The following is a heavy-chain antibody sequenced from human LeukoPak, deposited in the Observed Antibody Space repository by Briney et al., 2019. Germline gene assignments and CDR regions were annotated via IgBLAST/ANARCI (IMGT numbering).Heavy chain of an antibody. J-gene: IGHJ4*02. V-gene: IGHV3-43*02. Sequence: GGSLRPSCVASGLNFDDSAMHWVRQAPGKGLEWVSLISADGGSTFSADSVKGRFSISRDNSKNSLYLQMNSLRSEDTAMYYCAKESGKSDYWGQGTLVAVSS. CDR3: AKESGKSDY. CDR1: GLNFDDSA. CDR2: ISADGGST.